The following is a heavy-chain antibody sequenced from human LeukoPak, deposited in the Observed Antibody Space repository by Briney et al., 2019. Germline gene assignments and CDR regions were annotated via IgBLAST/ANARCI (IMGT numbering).Heavy chain of an antibody. CDR2: ISSTGYTI. Sequence: PGGSLRLSRAASGFTFSSYEMNWVRQAPGKGLEWVSYISSTGYTIYYADSVKGRFTISRDNTKNSLYLQMNSLRDEDTAVYYCARRRGGWFDPWGQGTLVTVSS. V-gene: IGHV3-48*03. CDR3: ARRRGGWFDP. CDR1: GFTFSSYE. J-gene: IGHJ5*02. D-gene: IGHD3-16*01.